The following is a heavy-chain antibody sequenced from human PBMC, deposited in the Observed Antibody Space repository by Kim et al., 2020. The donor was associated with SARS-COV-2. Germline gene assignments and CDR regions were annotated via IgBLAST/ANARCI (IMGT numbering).Heavy chain of an antibody. J-gene: IGHJ4*02. Sequence: RYSPSFQGQVTISADKSISTAYLQWSSLKASDTAMYYCVLMITFGGVDYWGQGTLVTVSS. V-gene: IGHV5-51*01. CDR3: VLMITFGGVDY. D-gene: IGHD3-16*01.